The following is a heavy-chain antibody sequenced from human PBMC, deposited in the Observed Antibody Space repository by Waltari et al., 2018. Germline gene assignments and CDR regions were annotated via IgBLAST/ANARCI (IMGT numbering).Heavy chain of an antibody. Sequence: QLQLQESGPGLVKPSETLSLTCTVSGGSISSRSYYWGWIRQPPGKGLEWIGSIYYSGSTYYNPSLKSRVTISVDTSKNQFSLKLSSVTAADTAVYYCARHILGDIVPNWFDPWGQGTLVTVSS. D-gene: IGHD2-8*01. CDR1: GGSISSRSYY. CDR2: IYYSGST. V-gene: IGHV4-39*01. CDR3: ARHILGDIVPNWFDP. J-gene: IGHJ5*02.